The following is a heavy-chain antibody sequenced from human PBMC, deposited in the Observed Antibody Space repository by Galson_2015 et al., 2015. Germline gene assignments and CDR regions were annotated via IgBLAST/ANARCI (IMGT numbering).Heavy chain of an antibody. CDR3: ARSGESNFDY. V-gene: IGHV3-21*01. J-gene: IGHJ4*02. CDR2: ISSSSSYI. D-gene: IGHD7-27*01. Sequence: PGKGLEWVSSISSSSSYIYYADSVKGRFTISRDNAKNSLYLQMNSLRAEDTAVYYCARSGESNFDYWGQGTLVTVSS.